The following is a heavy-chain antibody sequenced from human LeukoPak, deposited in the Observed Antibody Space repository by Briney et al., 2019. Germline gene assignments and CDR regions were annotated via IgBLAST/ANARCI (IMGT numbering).Heavy chain of an antibody. CDR1: GFTFSSYG. J-gene: IGHJ4*02. D-gene: IGHD6-19*01. V-gene: IGHV3-30*02. Sequence: EPGGSLRLSCAASGFTFSSYGMHWVRQAPGKGLEWVAFIRYDGSNKYYADSVKGRFTISRDNSKNTLYLQMNSLRAEDTAVYYWAKEGVAAVVGGWYFDSGGRGPRVPVSS. CDR3: AKEGVAAVVGGWYFDS. CDR2: IRYDGSNK.